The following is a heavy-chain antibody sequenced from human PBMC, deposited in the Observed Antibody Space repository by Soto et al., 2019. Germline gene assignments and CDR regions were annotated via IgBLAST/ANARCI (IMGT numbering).Heavy chain of an antibody. J-gene: IGHJ4*02. CDR1: GLTLSSYS. D-gene: IGHD3-10*01. V-gene: IGHV3-21*01. CDR2: ISSSSSYI. CDR3: ARDLKALRVLDY. Sequence: GGSLRLSCAASGLTLSSYSMNWVRQAPGKGLEWVSSISSSSSYIYYADSVKGRFTISRDNAKNSLYLQMNSLRAEDTAVYYCARDLKALRVLDYWGQGTLVTVSS.